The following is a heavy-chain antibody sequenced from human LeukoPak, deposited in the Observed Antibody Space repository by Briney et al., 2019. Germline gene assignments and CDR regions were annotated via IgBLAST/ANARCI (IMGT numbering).Heavy chain of an antibody. V-gene: IGHV4-31*03. J-gene: IGHJ5*02. CDR1: GGSISSGGYY. D-gene: IGHD3-3*01. Sequence: SETLSLTCTVSGGSISSGGYYWSWIRQHPGKGLEWIGYIYYSGSTYYNPSLKSRVTISVDTSKNQFSLKLSSVTAADTAVYYCARERTPTIFGVVIIADRATNWFDPWGQGTLVTVSS. CDR3: ARERTPTIFGVVIIADRATNWFDP. CDR2: IYYSGST.